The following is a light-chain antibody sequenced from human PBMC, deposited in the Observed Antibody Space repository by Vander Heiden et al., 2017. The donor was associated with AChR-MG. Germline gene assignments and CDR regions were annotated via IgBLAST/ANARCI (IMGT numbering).Light chain of an antibody. V-gene: IGLV2-14*03. CDR3: SSYTSSITLV. Sequence: QSALTQPASVSGSPGQSITISCTGTSSDVGGYKYVSWYQQHPGKAPKLMIFDVSNRPSGVSNRFSGSKSGNTASLTISGLQAEDEADYYCSSYTSSITLVFGGGTKLTGL. J-gene: IGLJ2*01. CDR2: DVS. CDR1: SSDVGGYKY.